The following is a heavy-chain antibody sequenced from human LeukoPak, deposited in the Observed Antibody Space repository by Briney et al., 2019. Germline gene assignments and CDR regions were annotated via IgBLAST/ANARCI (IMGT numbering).Heavy chain of an antibody. CDR3: AKGLRGIYDY. J-gene: IGHJ4*02. CDR1: GFTFNSYA. CDR2: ISDSGVST. Sequence: QTGGSLRLSCAASGFTFNSYAVNCVRQAPEKGLEWVSSISDSGVSTYYADSVKGRFTISRDNSKNTLYLQMNSLRAEDTAVYYCAKGLRGIYDYWGQGTLVTVSS. D-gene: IGHD1-26*01. V-gene: IGHV3-23*01.